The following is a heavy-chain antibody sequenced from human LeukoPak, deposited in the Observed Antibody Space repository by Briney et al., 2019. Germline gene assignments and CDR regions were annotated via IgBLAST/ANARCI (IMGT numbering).Heavy chain of an antibody. CDR3: ARVGSGLNLYYFDY. CDR2: FYSGGST. V-gene: IGHV4-39*07. J-gene: IGHJ4*02. CDR1: GGSISSSSYY. D-gene: IGHD3-3*01. Sequence: SETLSLTCTVSGGSISSSSYYWGWIRQPPGKGLEWIGNFYSGGSTYYNPSLKSRVAISEGTSGKQFSLRLGSVTAADTAVYFCARVGSGLNLYYFDYWGQGILVTVSS.